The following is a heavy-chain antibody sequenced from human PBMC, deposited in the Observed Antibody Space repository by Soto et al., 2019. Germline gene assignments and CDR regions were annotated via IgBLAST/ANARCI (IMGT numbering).Heavy chain of an antibody. CDR2: INHSGST. CDR1: GGSFSGYY. CDR3: AWGSVSYSSSSFDY. V-gene: IGHV4-34*01. D-gene: IGHD6-13*01. Sequence: KPSETLSLTCAVYGGSFSGYYWSWIRQPPGKGLEWIGEINHSGSTNYNPSLKSRVTISVDTSKNQFSLKLSSVTAADTAVYYCAWGSVSYSSSSFDYWGQGTLVTVSS. J-gene: IGHJ4*02.